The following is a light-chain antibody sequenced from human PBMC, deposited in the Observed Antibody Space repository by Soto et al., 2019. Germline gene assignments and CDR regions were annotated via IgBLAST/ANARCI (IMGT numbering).Light chain of an antibody. CDR2: KAS. CDR1: QTISSW. V-gene: IGKV1-5*03. CDR3: MQTLQTPWT. Sequence: DIQMTQSPSTLSGSVGDRVTITCRASQTISSWLAWYQQEPGKAPKLLIYKASTLKSGVPSRFSGSGSGTEFTLTISSLQAYDFANYYWMQTLQTPWTFGQGTKVDIK. J-gene: IGKJ1*01.